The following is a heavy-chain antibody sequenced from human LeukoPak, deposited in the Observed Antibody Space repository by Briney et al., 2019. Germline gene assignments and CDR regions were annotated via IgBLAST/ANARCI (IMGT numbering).Heavy chain of an antibody. J-gene: IGHJ4*02. D-gene: IGHD1-1*01. Sequence: GASVKVSCKASGYTFTSYGISWVRQAPGQGLDWMGWINGYNGNTNYEHHLQDRIPLTTDTFTSTAHMERRSLRCDDTGVYYCARVSPTVLEGDYWGQGTLVPVSS. CDR3: ARVSPTVLEGDY. V-gene: IGHV1-18*04. CDR2: INGYNGNT. CDR1: GYTFTSYG.